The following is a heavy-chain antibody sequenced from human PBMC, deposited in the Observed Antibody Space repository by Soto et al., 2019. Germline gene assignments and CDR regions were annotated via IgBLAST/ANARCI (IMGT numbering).Heavy chain of an antibody. CDR2: IKSRTDGGTT. J-gene: IGHJ4*02. V-gene: IGHV3-15*01. D-gene: IGHD3-10*01. CDR3: TTDLSLWLGQLFNY. Sequence: PGGSLRLSCAASGFTFTNAWMSWVRQAPGKGLEWVGHIKSRTDGGTTAYPTPVNGRFTISRDDSKNTLYLQMNSLKSEDTAVYYCTTDLSLWLGQLFNYWGRGTLVTVSS. CDR1: GFTFTNAW.